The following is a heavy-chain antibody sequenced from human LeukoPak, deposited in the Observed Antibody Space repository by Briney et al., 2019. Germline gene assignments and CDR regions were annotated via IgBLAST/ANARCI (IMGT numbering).Heavy chain of an antibody. V-gene: IGHV4-59*12. Sequence: SETLFLTCTVSGGSISSYYWSWIRKPPGKGLEWIGYIFYSGSTYYNPSLKSRVTISVDTSKNQFSLKLSSVTAADTAVYYCARDRAEWQYYFDTSGDYYVGDSFDIWGQGTMVTVSS. CDR1: GGSISSYY. CDR2: IFYSGST. J-gene: IGHJ3*02. D-gene: IGHD3-22*01. CDR3: ARDRAEWQYYFDTSGDYYVGDSFDI.